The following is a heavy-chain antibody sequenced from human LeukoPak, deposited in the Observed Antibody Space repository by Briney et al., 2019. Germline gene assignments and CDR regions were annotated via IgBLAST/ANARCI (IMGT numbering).Heavy chain of an antibody. CDR2: ISGSSSDI. CDR3: VRDQGGAVSY. D-gene: IGHD3-16*01. CDR1: GFTFRNHA. Sequence: PGGSLRLSCAASGFTFRNHAMNWVRQAPGKGLEWVSSISGSSSDIYYADSVKGRFTISRDNAKNSLYLQMNSLRAEDTAVYYCVRDQGGAVSYWGQGTLVAVSS. V-gene: IGHV3-21*01. J-gene: IGHJ4*02.